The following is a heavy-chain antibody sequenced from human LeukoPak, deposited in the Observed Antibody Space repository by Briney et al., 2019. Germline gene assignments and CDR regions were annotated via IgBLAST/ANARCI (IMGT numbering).Heavy chain of an antibody. D-gene: IGHD2-2*01. CDR1: GGSISSYY. Sequence: SETLSLTCTVSGGSISSYYWSWIRQSPGKGLEWIGYIYYSGSTNYNPSLKSRVTISVDTSKNQFSLKLSSVTAADTAVYYCASGSTSCYPCSSWFDPWGQGTLVTVSS. CDR2: IYYSGST. J-gene: IGHJ5*02. V-gene: IGHV4-59*01. CDR3: ASGSTSCYPCSSWFDP.